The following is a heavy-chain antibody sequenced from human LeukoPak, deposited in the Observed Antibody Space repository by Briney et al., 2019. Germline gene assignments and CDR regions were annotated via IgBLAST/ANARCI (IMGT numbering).Heavy chain of an antibody. V-gene: IGHV4-59*01. D-gene: IGHD3-22*01. CDR1: GGSISSYY. J-gene: IGHJ5*02. Sequence: SETLSLTCTVSGGSISSYYWSWIRQPPGKGLEWIGYIYYSGSTNYNPSLKSRVTISVDTSKNQFSLKLSSVTAADTAVYYCARVLTDYYDSSGNWFDPWGQGTLVTVSS. CDR3: ARVLTDYYDSSGNWFDP. CDR2: IYYSGST.